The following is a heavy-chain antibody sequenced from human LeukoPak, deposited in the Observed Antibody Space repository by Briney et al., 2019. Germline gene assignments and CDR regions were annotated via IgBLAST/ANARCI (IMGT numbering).Heavy chain of an antibody. J-gene: IGHJ6*03. CDR1: GYSFTSYR. Sequence: GESLKISCKGSGYSFTSYRIGWVRQMPGKGLEWMGLIYPGDSDTRYSPSFQGQVTISADKSISTAYLQWSSLKASDTAMYYCARLWLLVGAPSNYYMDVWGKGTTVTVSS. CDR2: IYPGDSDT. D-gene: IGHD1-26*01. CDR3: ARLWLLVGAPSNYYMDV. V-gene: IGHV5-51*01.